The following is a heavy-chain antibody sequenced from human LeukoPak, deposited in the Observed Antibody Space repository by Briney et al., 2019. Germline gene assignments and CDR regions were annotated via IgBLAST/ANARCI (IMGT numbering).Heavy chain of an antibody. CDR1: GGTFSSYA. Sequence: ASVKVSCKASGGTFSSYAISWVRQAPGQGLEWMGGIIPIFGTANYAQKFQGRVTITVDESTSTAYMELSSLRSEDTAVYYCARGYCSSTSCYGGRKILRKAVTYYYYGMDVWGQGTTVTVSS. CDR2: IIPIFGTA. D-gene: IGHD2-2*01. J-gene: IGHJ6*02. V-gene: IGHV1-69*13. CDR3: ARGYCSSTSCYGGRKILRKAVTYYYYGMDV.